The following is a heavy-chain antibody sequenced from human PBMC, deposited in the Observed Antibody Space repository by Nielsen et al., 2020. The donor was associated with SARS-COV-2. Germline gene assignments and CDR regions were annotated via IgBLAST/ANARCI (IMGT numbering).Heavy chain of an antibody. Sequence: GGSLRLSCAASGFTFDDYAMHWVRQAPGKGLEWVSGISWNSGSIGYADSVKGRFTISRDNAKNSLYLQMSSLRAEDTALYYCAKDPAAAGTVYWGQGTLVTVSS. CDR3: AKDPAAAGTVY. CDR1: GFTFDDYA. CDR2: ISWNSGSI. V-gene: IGHV3-9*01. J-gene: IGHJ4*02. D-gene: IGHD6-13*01.